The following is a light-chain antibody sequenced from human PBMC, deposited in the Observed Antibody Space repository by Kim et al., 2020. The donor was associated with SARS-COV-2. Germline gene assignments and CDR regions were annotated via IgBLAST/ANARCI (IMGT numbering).Light chain of an antibody. CDR1: SSDVGGYNY. Sequence: GQSLPISCTVTSSDVGGYNYVSWYQQHPGKAPKLMIYHVSKRPSGISNRFSGSKSGNTASLTISGLQAEDEADYYCSSYTSSSTLVFGGGTQLTVL. CDR3: SSYTSSSTLV. CDR2: HVS. J-gene: IGLJ2*01. V-gene: IGLV2-14*04.